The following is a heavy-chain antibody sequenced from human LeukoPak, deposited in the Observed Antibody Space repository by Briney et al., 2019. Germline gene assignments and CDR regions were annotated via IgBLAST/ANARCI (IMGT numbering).Heavy chain of an antibody. D-gene: IGHD6-13*01. CDR1: GYTFTNYG. J-gene: IGHJ3*02. V-gene: IGHV1-18*01. CDR2: ISPDNGNT. Sequence: APVKVSCKTSGYTFTNYGISWVRQAPGLGLEWMGWISPDNGNTNYAQKVQGRVTMTTDTSTSTAYMELRSLRFDDTAVYYCARDQSVRLLQTSSTYFKHVFAIWGQGSMVTVSS. CDR3: ARDQSVRLLQTSSTYFKHVFAI.